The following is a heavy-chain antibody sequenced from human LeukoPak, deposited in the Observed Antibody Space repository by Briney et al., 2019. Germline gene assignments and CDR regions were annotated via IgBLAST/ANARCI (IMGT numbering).Heavy chain of an antibody. CDR1: GYTFTSYD. CDR3: ARGRGILTGSRPGP. V-gene: IGHV1-8*01. J-gene: IGHJ5*02. D-gene: IGHD3-9*01. Sequence: ASVKVSCKASGYTFTSYDINWVRQATGQGLEWMGWKNPNSGNTGYAQKFQGRVTMTRNTSISTAYMELSSLRSEDTAVYYCARGRGILTGSRPGPWGQGTLVTVSS. CDR2: KNPNSGNT.